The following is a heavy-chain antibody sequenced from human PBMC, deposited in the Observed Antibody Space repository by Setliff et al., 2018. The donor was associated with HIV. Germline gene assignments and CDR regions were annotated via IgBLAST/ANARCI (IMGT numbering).Heavy chain of an antibody. CDR3: ARMRLDGGYSYDY. Sequence: LSLTCTVSGGSISSGSYYWSWIRQPAGKGLDWVGHIFTSGSTNYNPSLKSRVTISVDTSKNLFSLKLSSVTAADTGVYYCARMRLDGGYSYDYWGQGTLVTVSS. D-gene: IGHD5-12*01. J-gene: IGHJ4*02. CDR2: IFTSGST. CDR1: GGSISSGSYY. V-gene: IGHV4-61*09.